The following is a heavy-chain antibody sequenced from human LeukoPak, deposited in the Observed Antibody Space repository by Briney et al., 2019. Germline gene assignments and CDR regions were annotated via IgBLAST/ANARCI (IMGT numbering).Heavy chain of an antibody. CDR2: INPNSGGT. CDR3: ARDFGWYFRDSDFDY. Sequence: ASVKVSCKASGYTFTGYYVHWVRQAPGQGLEWMGWINPNSGGTNYAQKFQGRVTMTRDTSISTAYMELSRLRSDDTAVYYCARDFGWYFRDSDFDYWGQGTLVTVSS. V-gene: IGHV1-2*02. D-gene: IGHD6-19*01. J-gene: IGHJ4*02. CDR1: GYTFTGYY.